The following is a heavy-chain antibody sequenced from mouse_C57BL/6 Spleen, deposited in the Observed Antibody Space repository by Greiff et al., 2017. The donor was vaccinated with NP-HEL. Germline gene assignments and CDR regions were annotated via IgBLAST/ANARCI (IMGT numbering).Heavy chain of an antibody. J-gene: IGHJ4*01. CDR3: AKNGNGKSFYAMDY. CDR2: IWSGGST. CDR1: GFSLTSYG. D-gene: IGHD2-1*01. Sequence: VKLVESGPGLVQPSQSLSITCTVSGFSLTSYGVHWVRQPPGKGLEWLGVIWSGGSTDYNAAFISRLSISKDNSKSQVFFKMNSLQADDTAIYDCAKNGNGKSFYAMDYWGQGTSVTVSS. V-gene: IGHV2-4*01.